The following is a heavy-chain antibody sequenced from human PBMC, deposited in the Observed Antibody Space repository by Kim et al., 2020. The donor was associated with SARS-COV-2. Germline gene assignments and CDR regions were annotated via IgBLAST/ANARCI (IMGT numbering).Heavy chain of an antibody. D-gene: IGHD3-22*01. Sequence: YNPSLTSRVTISVDTSKNQFSLKLSSVTAADTAVYYCARLRSRLVVLDYWGQGTLVTVSS. V-gene: IGHV4-39*01. CDR3: ARLRSRLVVLDY. J-gene: IGHJ4*02.